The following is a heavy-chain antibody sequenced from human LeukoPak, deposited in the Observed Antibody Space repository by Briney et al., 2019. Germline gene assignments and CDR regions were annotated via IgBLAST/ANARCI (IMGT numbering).Heavy chain of an antibody. CDR2: INHSGST. CDR3: ARTIFYDSGTYWGDSHYYYMDV. D-gene: IGHD3-10*01. J-gene: IGHJ6*03. V-gene: IGHV4-34*01. Sequence: SETLSLTCAVYGGSFSGYYWSWIRQPPGKGLEWIGEINHSGSTNYNPSLKSRVTISVDTSKNQFSLKLRSVTVADTAVYYCARTIFYDSGTYWGDSHYYYMDVWGKGTTVTISS. CDR1: GGSFSGYY.